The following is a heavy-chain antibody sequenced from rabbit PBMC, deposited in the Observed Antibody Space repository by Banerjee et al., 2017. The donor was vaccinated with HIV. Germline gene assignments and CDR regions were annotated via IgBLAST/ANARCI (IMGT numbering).Heavy chain of an antibody. CDR1: GFDFSSYG. Sequence: QEQLVESGGGLVQPGGSLKLSCKASGFDFSSYGVSWVRQAPGKGLEWIGYIDPVFGSTSYASWVNGRFPISSHNAQNTLYLQLNSLTAADTATYFCVRGLYASSSGYYTPYFNLWGQGTLVTVS. V-gene: IGHV1S47*01. CDR3: VRGLYASSSGYYTPYFNL. J-gene: IGHJ4*01. CDR2: IDPVFGST. D-gene: IGHD1-1*01.